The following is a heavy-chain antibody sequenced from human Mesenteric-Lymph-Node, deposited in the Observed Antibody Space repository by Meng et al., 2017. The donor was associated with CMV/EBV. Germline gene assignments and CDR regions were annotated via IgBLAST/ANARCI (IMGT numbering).Heavy chain of an antibody. CDR2: INPNSGGT. CDR1: GYTFTGYY. Sequence: ASVKVSCKASGYTFTGYYMHWVRQAPGQGLEWMGWINPNSGGTNYAQKFQGRVTMTRDTSISTAYMELSRLRSDDTAVYYCARDLFYGGNSLYYGMDVWGQGTTVTVSS. D-gene: IGHD4-23*01. V-gene: IGHV1-2*02. CDR3: ARDLFYGGNSLYYGMDV. J-gene: IGHJ6*02.